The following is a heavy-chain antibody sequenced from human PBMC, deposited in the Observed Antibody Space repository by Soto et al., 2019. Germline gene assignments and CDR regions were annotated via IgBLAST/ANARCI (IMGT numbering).Heavy chain of an antibody. Sequence: PSETLSLTCTVSSCSISTYYWSWIRQPPGKGLEWIGYIYYSGSTNYNPSLKSRVTISVDTSKNQFSLKLSSVTAADTAVYYCARLHTAMVNFWFDPWGQGTLVTVSS. CDR2: IYYSGST. D-gene: IGHD5-18*01. J-gene: IGHJ5*02. CDR1: SCSISTYY. V-gene: IGHV4-59*01. CDR3: ARLHTAMVNFWFDP.